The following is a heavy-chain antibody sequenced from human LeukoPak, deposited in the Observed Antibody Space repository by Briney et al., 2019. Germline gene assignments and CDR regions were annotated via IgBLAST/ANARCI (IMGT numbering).Heavy chain of an antibody. V-gene: IGHV4-34*01. CDR2: INHSGST. D-gene: IGHD1-26*01. Sequence: SETLSLTSAVYGGSFSGYYWSWIRQPPGKGLEWIGEINHSGSTNYNPSLKSRVTISVDTSKNQFSLKLSSVTAADTAVYYCARVRTVGATPDYWGQGTLVTVSS. CDR3: ARVRTVGATPDY. J-gene: IGHJ4*02. CDR1: GGSFSGYY.